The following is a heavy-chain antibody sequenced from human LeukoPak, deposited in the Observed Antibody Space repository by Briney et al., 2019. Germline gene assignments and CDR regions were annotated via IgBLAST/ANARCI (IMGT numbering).Heavy chain of an antibody. CDR2: ISYDGSNK. Sequence: GRSLRLSCAASGFTFSSYGMHWVRQAPGKGLEWVAVISYDGSNKYYADSVKGRFTISRDNSKNTLYLQMNSLRAEDTAVYYCAKDDPNLYSQHWGQGTLVTVSS. J-gene: IGHJ1*01. CDR1: GFTFSSYG. CDR3: AKDDPNLYSQH. V-gene: IGHV3-30*18.